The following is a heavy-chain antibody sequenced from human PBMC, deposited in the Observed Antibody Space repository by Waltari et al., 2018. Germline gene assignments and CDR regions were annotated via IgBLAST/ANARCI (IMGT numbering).Heavy chain of an antibody. CDR1: GLTFNSYW. V-gene: IGHV3-7*03. Sequence: EVQLVESGGGLVQPGGSLSLSCRPPGLTFNSYWLHWVRQAPGKGLEWVANIDQGGSEKLYVDSVKGRFTISRDNAKSSLFLQMNSLRVEDTAIYYCASGSGWTSAHWGQGTLVTVSS. D-gene: IGHD6-19*01. J-gene: IGHJ4*02. CDR2: IDQGGSEK. CDR3: ASGSGWTSAH.